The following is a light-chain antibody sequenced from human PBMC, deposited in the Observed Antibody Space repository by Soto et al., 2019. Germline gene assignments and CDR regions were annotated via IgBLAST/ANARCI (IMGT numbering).Light chain of an antibody. V-gene: IGLV3-21*04. CDR1: KVGSKS. Sequence: SYVLPQPPSVSVAPGKTARITCGGNKVGSKSVHWYQQKPGQAPVLVIYYDSDRPSGIPERFSGSNSGNTATLTISRVEAGDEADYYCQVWDSSSDHYVFGTGTKVTVL. CDR2: YDS. J-gene: IGLJ1*01. CDR3: QVWDSSSDHYV.